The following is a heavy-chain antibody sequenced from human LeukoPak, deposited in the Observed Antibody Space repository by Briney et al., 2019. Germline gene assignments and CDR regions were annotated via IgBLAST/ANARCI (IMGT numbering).Heavy chain of an antibody. J-gene: IGHJ4*02. D-gene: IGHD6-19*01. CDR3: YISGWTEDIDN. CDR1: GVAFSSHA. Sequence: GGSLRLSCSASGVAFSSHAMHWVRQAPGKGLEYVSGISDNGGSTFYADSVKGRFTISRDNSKSTLYLQMSSLRGEDTAVYYCYISGWTEDIDNWGQGTLVTVSS. CDR2: ISDNGGST. V-gene: IGHV3-64D*06.